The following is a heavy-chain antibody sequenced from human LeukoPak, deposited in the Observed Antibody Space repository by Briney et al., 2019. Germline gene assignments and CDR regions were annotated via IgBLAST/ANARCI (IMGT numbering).Heavy chain of an antibody. Sequence: SETLSLTCAVYGGSFSGYYWSWIRQPPGKGLEWIGEINHSGSTNYNPSLKSRVTISVDTSKNQFSLKLSSVTAADTAVHYCAREQYQLYYFDYWGQGTLVTVSS. CDR2: INHSGST. CDR3: AREQYQLYYFDY. V-gene: IGHV4-34*01. D-gene: IGHD2-2*01. CDR1: GGSFSGYY. J-gene: IGHJ4*02.